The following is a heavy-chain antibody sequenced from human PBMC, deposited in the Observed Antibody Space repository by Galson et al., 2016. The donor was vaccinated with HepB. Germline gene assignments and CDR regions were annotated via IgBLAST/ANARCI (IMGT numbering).Heavy chain of an antibody. CDR1: GFTFSRAW. D-gene: IGHD4-23*01. V-gene: IGHV3-15*01. CDR2: IKSYTDGGTT. Sequence: SLRLSCAASGFTFSRAWMNWVRQAPGKGLEWVGRIKSYTDGGTTEYAAPMKGRFTFSRDESNNRLYLQMNSLRAEDTAMYYCVRQKETRDYGGNPPEYWGQGTLVTVSS. CDR3: VRQKETRDYGGNPPEY. J-gene: IGHJ4*02.